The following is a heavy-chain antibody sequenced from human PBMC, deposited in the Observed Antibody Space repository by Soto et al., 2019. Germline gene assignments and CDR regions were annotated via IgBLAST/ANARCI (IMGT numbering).Heavy chain of an antibody. CDR3: ARFTMIVVPAASYYYYGMVL. CDR2: INAGNGNT. V-gene: IGHV1-3*01. Sequence: ASVKVSCKASGYTFTSYAMHWVRQAPGRRLEWMGWINAGNGNTKYSQKFQGRVTITRDTSASTAYMELSSLRSEDTAVYYCARFTMIVVPAASYYYYGMVLWGPTTPVTVSS. D-gene: IGHD3-22*01. CDR1: GYTFTSYA. J-gene: IGHJ6*02.